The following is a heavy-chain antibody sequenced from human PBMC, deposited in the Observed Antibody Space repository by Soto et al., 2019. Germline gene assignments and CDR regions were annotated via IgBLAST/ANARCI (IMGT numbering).Heavy chain of an antibody. Sequence: QVQLQQWGAGLLKPSETLSLTCAVYGGSFSGYYWSWIRQPPGKGLEWIGEINHSGSTNYNPSLKSRVTISVDTSKNQFSLKLSSVTAADTAVYYCARGALGAKYFQHWGQVTLVTVSS. V-gene: IGHV4-34*01. J-gene: IGHJ1*01. CDR1: GGSFSGYY. D-gene: IGHD3-10*01. CDR3: ARGALGAKYFQH. CDR2: INHSGST.